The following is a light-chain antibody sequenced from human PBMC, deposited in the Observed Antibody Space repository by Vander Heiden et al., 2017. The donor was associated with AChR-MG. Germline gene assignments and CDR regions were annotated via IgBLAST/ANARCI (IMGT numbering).Light chain of an antibody. J-gene: IGLJ1*01. V-gene: IGLV1-44*01. CDR2: SNN. CDR1: SSNIGSNT. Sequence: QSVLTQPPSASGTPGQRVTISCSGSSSNIGSNTVNWYQQLPGTAPKLRSYSNNQRPSGVPDRFSGSKSGTSASLAISGLQSEDEADYYCAAWDDSLNGHGCVTGTQVT. CDR3: AAWDDSLNGHG.